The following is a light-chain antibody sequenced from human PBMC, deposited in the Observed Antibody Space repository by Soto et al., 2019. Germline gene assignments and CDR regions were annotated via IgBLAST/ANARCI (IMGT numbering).Light chain of an antibody. CDR2: AAS. Sequence: DIQMTQSPSSLSASVGYRVTITCRASQSISSYLNWYQQKPGKAPKLLIYAASSLQSGVPSRFSGSGSGTDFTLTIRSLQPEDFATYYCQQSYSTPPWTFGQGPKVEIK. J-gene: IGKJ1*01. CDR1: QSISSY. V-gene: IGKV1-39*01. CDR3: QQSYSTPPWT.